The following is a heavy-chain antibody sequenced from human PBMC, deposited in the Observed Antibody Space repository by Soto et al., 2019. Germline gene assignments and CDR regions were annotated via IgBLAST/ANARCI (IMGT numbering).Heavy chain of an antibody. CDR1: GGSFSGYY. D-gene: IGHD3-16*01. CDR2: INHSGST. V-gene: IGHV4-34*01. CDR3: ARVGRGEGPLPGYGMDV. J-gene: IGHJ6*02. Sequence: PSETLSLTCAVYGGSFSGYYWSWIRQPPGKGLEWIGEINHSGSTNYNPSLKSRVTISVDTSKNQFSLKLSSVTAADRAVYYCARVGRGEGPLPGYGMDVWGQGTTVTVSS.